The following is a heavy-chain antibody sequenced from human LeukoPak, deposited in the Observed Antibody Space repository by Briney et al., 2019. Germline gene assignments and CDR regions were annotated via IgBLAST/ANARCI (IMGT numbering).Heavy chain of an antibody. CDR3: ARAFENVKCLGY. CDR1: GYTFTGYY. J-gene: IGHJ4*02. CDR2: INPNSGGT. D-gene: IGHD5/OR15-5a*01. V-gene: IGHV1-2*02. Sequence: ASVKVSCKASGYTFTGYYMHWVRQAPGQGLEWMGWINPNSGGTNYAQKFQGRVTMTRDTSISTAYMELSRLRSDDTAVYYCARAFENVKCLGYWGQGTLVTVSS.